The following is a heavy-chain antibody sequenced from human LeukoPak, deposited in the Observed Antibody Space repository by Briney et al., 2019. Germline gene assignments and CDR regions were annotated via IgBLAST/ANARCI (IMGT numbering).Heavy chain of an antibody. V-gene: IGHV3-23*01. CDR2: ISPRSDES. Sequence: GGSLRLSCVASGFTFSTYVMTWVRQAPGKGLEWVSAISPRSDESDYIDSVKGRFTISRDNSKNTLFLQMSGLRVEDTAVYYCAAKRPGTTPADYWGQGTLVTVSS. J-gene: IGHJ4*02. CDR1: GFTFSTYV. CDR3: AAKRPGTTPADY. D-gene: IGHD1-7*01.